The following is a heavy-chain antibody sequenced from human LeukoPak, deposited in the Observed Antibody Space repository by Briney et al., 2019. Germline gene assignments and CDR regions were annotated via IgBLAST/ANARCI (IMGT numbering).Heavy chain of an antibody. CDR2: ISSSSNYR. CDR3: ARTSVAAAISPYYFDY. V-gene: IGHV3-21*01. Sequence: GGSLRLSCAASGITFSSYGMSWVRQAPGKGLEWVSFISSSSNYRYYADSVKGRFTISRDNAKNSLYLQMASLRAEDTAVYYCARTSVAAAISPYYFDYWGQGTLVTVSS. D-gene: IGHD2-2*02. J-gene: IGHJ4*02. CDR1: GITFSSYG.